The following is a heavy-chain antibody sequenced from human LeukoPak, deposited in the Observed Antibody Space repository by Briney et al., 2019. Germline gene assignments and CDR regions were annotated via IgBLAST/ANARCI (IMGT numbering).Heavy chain of an antibody. D-gene: IGHD3-22*01. CDR3: ARDPSYYYDSTDDAFDI. J-gene: IGHJ3*02. V-gene: IGHV4-59*12. CDR1: GGSISSYY. CDR2: IYYSGST. Sequence: SETLSLTCTVSGGSISSYYWSWIRQPPGKGLEWIGYIYYSGSTNYNPSLKSRVTISVDTSKNQFSLKLSSVTAADTAVYYCARDPSYYYDSTDDAFDIWGQGTMVTVSS.